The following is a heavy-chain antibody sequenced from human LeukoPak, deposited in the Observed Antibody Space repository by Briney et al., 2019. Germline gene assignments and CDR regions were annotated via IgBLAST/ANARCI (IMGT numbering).Heavy chain of an antibody. CDR2: INHSGST. V-gene: IGHV4-34*01. J-gene: IGHJ4*02. CDR1: GGSFSGYY. Sequence: PSETLSLTCAVYGGSFSGYYWSWIRQPPGKGLEWIGEINHSGSTNYNPSLKSRVTISVDTSKNQFSLKLSSVTAADTAVYYCARLYYDFWSGYYTGIRNYYFDYWGQGTLVTVSS. CDR3: ARLYYDFWSGYYTGIRNYYFDY. D-gene: IGHD3-3*01.